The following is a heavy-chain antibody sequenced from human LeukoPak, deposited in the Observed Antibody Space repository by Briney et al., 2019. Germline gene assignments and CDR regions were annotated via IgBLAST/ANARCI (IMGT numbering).Heavy chain of an antibody. CDR3: AKVRYFGPSAFDI. Sequence: GGSLRPSCAASGFTFRNYGMHWVRQAPGKGLDWVAVISYDGSNKYYADSVKGRFTISRDNSKNTLYLQMNSLRAEDTAVYYCAKVRYFGPSAFDIWGQGTMVTVSS. J-gene: IGHJ3*02. CDR1: GFTFRNYG. CDR2: ISYDGSNK. D-gene: IGHD3-9*01. V-gene: IGHV3-30*18.